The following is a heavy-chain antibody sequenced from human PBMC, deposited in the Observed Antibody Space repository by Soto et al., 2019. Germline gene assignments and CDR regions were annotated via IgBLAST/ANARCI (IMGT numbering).Heavy chain of an antibody. J-gene: IGHJ6*02. V-gene: IGHV3-74*01. CDR3: ACSYGMDV. CDR1: GFTFSDYW. Sequence: EMQLVESGGALLQPGGSLRLSCAASGFTFSDYWMHWVRHAPGKGLVWVSRISSDGTGTTYADSVKGRFTISRDNAKNTLYLHMNSLRDEDTAVYYCACSYGMDVWGQGTTVTVSS. D-gene: IGHD3-10*02. CDR2: ISSDGTGT.